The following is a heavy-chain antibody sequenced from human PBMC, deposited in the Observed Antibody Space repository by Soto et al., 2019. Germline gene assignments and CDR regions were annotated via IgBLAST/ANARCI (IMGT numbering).Heavy chain of an antibody. CDR2: ISGSGGST. CDR3: AKDLVAVTPEPQLFGY. V-gene: IGHV3-23*01. Sequence: GGSLRLSCAASGFTFSSYAMSWVRQAPGKGLEWVSAISGSGGSTYYADSVKGRFTISRDNSKNTLYLQMNSLRAEDTAVYYCAKDLVAVTPEPQLFGYWGQGTLVTVSS. CDR1: GFTFSSYA. J-gene: IGHJ4*02. D-gene: IGHD6-19*01.